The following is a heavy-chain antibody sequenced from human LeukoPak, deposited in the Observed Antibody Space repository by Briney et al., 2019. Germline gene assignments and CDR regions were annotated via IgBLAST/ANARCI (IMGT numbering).Heavy chain of an antibody. J-gene: IGHJ4*02. D-gene: IGHD4-11*01. V-gene: IGHV3-21*01. Sequence: GGSLRLSCAASAFTFSSYSVNWVRQAPGKGLEWVSSISSSSSYIYYADSVKGRFTISRDNAKNSLYLQMNSLRAEDTAVYYCASGGRLVVTETSYFDYWGQGTLVTVSS. CDR1: AFTFSSYS. CDR2: ISSSSSYI. CDR3: ASGGRLVVTETSYFDY.